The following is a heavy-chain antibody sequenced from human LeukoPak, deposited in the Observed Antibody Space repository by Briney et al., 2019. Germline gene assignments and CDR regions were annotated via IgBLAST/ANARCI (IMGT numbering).Heavy chain of an antibody. J-gene: IGHJ4*02. D-gene: IGHD3-22*01. CDR1: GGSISSGDYY. Sequence: SETLSLTCTVSGGSISSGDYYWRWIRQPPGRGLEWIGYIYYSGSTYYNPSLKSRVTISVDTSKNQFSLKLSSVTAADTAVYYCARIRPVYYYDSSGYGIDYWGQGTLVTVSS. V-gene: IGHV4-31*03. CDR3: ARIRPVYYYDSSGYGIDY. CDR2: IYYSGST.